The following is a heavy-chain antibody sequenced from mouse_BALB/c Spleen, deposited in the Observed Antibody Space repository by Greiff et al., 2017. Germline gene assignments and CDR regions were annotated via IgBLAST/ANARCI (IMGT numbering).Heavy chain of an antibody. CDR1: GFTFTDYY. V-gene: IGHV7-3*02. D-gene: IGHD2-4*01. CDR3: ARDMITTRFAY. CDR2: IRNKANGYTT. J-gene: IGHJ3*01. Sequence: EVQGVESGGGLVQPGGSLRLSCATSGFTFTDYYMSWVRQPPGKALEWLGFIRNKANGYTTEYSASVKGRFTISRDNSQSILYLQMNTLRAEDSATYYGARDMITTRFAYWGQGTLVTVSA.